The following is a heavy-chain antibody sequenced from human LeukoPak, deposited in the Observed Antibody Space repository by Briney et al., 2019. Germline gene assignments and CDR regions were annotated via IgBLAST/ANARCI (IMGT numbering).Heavy chain of an antibody. CDR2: ISASGSAT. D-gene: IGHD3-3*01. V-gene: IGHV3-23*01. CDR1: GFTLGSANA. Sequence: GGSLRLSCAASGFTLGSANAMGWVRPAPGKGLEWVSLISASGSATYYAASVRGRFAISRNISKNTLFLQISSLRTEDTAVYYCAKGTLFGVVTSFDFWGQGTLVTVSS. CDR3: AKGTLFGVVTSFDF. J-gene: IGHJ4*02.